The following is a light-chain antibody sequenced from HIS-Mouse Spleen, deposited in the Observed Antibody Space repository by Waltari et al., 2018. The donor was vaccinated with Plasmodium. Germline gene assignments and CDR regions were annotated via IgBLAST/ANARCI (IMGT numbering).Light chain of an antibody. CDR3: QQYNNWSFT. CDR2: GAS. Sequence: EIVMTQSPTTLSVSPGERGTLPCRASQSVSSNLAWYQQKPGQAPKLLIYGASTRATGIPARFSGSGSGTEFTFTISSLQSEDFAVYYCQQYNNWSFTFGPGTKVDIK. J-gene: IGKJ3*01. V-gene: IGKV3-15*01. CDR1: QSVSSN.